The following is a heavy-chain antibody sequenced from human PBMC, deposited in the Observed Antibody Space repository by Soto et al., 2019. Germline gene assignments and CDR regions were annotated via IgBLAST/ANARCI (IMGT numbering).Heavy chain of an antibody. CDR2: VSAYNGNT. D-gene: IGHD6-6*01. CDR1: GYTFTRDE. CDR3: EGGSGSSLGY. V-gene: IGHV1-18*01. Sequence: QVQLVQSGADVQKPGASVKVSCKTSGYTFTRDEITWVRQAPGQGLEWLGWVSAYNGNTNYAQKLQGRVTMTTDTSTSTAYMEMRSLRSDDTAVYYCEGGSGSSLGYWGQGTLVTVSS. J-gene: IGHJ4*02.